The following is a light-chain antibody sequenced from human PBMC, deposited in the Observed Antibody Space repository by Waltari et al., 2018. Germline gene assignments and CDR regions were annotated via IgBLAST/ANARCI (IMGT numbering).Light chain of an antibody. CDR3: QQYNSLWT. CDR2: KAS. Sequence: DIQMTQSPSTLSASVGDRVTITCRASQSISSWLAWYQQKPGKAPKLLFYKASSLESGVPSRFSGSGAGTEFTLTISSLQPDDFATYYCQQYNSLWTFGQGTKVEIK. V-gene: IGKV1-5*03. CDR1: QSISSW. J-gene: IGKJ1*01.